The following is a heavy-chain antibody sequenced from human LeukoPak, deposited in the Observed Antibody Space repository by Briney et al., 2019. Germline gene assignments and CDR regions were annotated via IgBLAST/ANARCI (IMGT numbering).Heavy chain of an antibody. Sequence: GGSLRLSCVASELTVSNHWMSWVRQAPGKGLEWVANIREERGQEYYVDSVKGRFTISRDNAKNSLYLQMNSLRAEDTAVYYCARGRERYTFDYWGQGTLVTVSS. D-gene: IGHD1-26*01. V-gene: IGHV3-7*03. CDR2: IREERGQE. CDR1: ELTVSNHW. J-gene: IGHJ4*02. CDR3: ARGRERYTFDY.